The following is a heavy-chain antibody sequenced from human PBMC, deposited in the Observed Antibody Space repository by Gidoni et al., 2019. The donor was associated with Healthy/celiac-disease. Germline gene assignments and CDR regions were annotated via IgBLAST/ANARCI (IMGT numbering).Heavy chain of an antibody. CDR1: DGTFSSYA. J-gene: IGHJ6*02. CDR2: IIPILGIA. CDR3: AREYPGSYYYGMDV. V-gene: IGHV1-69*04. Sequence: QVQLVQSGAEVKKPGSSVKVSCKASDGTFSSYAISWVRQAPGQGLEWMGRIIPILGIANYAQKFQGRVTITADKSTSTAYMELSSLRSEDTAVYYCAREYPGSYYYGMDVWGQGTTVTVSS.